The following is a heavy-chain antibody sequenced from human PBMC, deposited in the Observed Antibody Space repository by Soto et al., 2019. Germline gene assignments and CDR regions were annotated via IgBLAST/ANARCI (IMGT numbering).Heavy chain of an antibody. V-gene: IGHV4-59*02. CDR3: ARAPAGEYGH. CDR2: IHYRGVI. CDR1: GGSVSDYY. J-gene: IGHJ4*02. Sequence: SETLSRTCNVSGGSVSDYYWSWIRQAPGKCLEWIGYIHYRGVINYNPSLKSRVTMSLDPSKNQFSLNLRSVTTADTAVYFCARAPAGEYGHWGQGSLVTVSS. D-gene: IGHD4-17*01.